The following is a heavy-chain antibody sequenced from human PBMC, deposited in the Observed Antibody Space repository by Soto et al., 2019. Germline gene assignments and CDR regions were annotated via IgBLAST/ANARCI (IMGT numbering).Heavy chain of an antibody. D-gene: IGHD2-15*01. V-gene: IGHV3-23*01. CDR3: GTNWWNS. J-gene: IGHJ4*02. Sequence: EVQLLESGGGLVQPGGSLRLSCVVSGLTFSRAALSWVRQPPGKGLEWVSASGGSDLSTHYVDSVKGRFTISRDSSKNTLYLQMNSLAAEDTAVVCCGTNWWNSGGRGTLAPVS. CDR2: SGGSDLST. CDR1: GLTFSRAA.